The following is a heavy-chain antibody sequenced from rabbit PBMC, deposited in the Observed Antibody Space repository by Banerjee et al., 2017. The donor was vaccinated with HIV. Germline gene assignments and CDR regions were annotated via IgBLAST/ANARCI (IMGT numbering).Heavy chain of an antibody. CDR3: ASSIIFEVAGWHL. CDR2: IYTGSGNT. V-gene: IGHV1S40*01. D-gene: IGHD4-1*01. J-gene: IGHJ3*01. Sequence: QSLEESGGDLVKPGASLTLTCTASGFTLSSYYMCWVRQAPGKGLEWIACIYTGSGNTYYASWAKGRFTISKTSSTTVTLQMTSLTAADTATYFCASSIIFEVAGWHLWGQGTLVTVS. CDR1: GFTLSSYY.